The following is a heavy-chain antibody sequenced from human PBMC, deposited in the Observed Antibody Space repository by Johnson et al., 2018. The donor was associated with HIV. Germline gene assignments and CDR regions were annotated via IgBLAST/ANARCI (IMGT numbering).Heavy chain of an antibody. J-gene: IGHJ3*02. D-gene: IGHD6-13*01. CDR1: GFTFSSYG. CDR3: AREWIGHSSSWFRYAFDI. CDR2: IRYDGSNK. Sequence: QMLLVESGGGVVQPGGSLRLSCAASGFTFSSYGMHWVRQAPGKGLEWVAFIRYDGSNKYYADSVKGRFSISRDNSKNPLYLQMNSLRAEDTAVYSCAREWIGHSSSWFRYAFDIWGQGTVVTVSS. V-gene: IGHV3-30*02.